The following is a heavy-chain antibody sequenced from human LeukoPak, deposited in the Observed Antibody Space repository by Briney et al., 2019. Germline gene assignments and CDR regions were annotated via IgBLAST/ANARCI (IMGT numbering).Heavy chain of an antibody. Sequence: GGSLRLSCAASGFTFSTYWMHWVRQAPGKGLVWVSRINSDGSSTSYADSVRGRFTISRDYAKNTLYLQVNSLRAEDTAVYYCARGGVYSTSAVDYWGQGTLVTVSS. CDR3: ARGGVYSTSAVDY. CDR1: GFTFSTYW. D-gene: IGHD6-6*01. V-gene: IGHV3-74*01. CDR2: INSDGSST. J-gene: IGHJ4*02.